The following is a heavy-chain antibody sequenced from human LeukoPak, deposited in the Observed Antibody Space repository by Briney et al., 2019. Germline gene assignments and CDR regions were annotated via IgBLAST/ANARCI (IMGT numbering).Heavy chain of an antibody. D-gene: IGHD1-14*01. CDR2: IYYSGST. V-gene: IGHV4-59*06. CDR1: GGSISSYY. J-gene: IGHJ4*02. Sequence: SETLSLTCTVSGGSISSYYWCWIRQPPGKGLEWIGYIYYSGSTYYNPSLKSRVTISVDTSKNQLSLKLSAADTAVYYCARFARVEPFYYFDYWGQGTLVTVSS. CDR3: ARFARVEPFYYFDY.